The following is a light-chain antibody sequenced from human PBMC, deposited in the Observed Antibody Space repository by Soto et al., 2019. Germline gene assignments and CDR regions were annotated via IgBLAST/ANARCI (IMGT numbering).Light chain of an antibody. J-gene: IGKJ1*01. CDR1: QSVSSN. V-gene: IGKV3-15*01. CDR3: QQYNNWPPVT. Sequence: EIVMTQSPATLSVSPGERAALSCRASQSVSSNLAWYQQKPGQAPRLLIYGASTRATGIPARFSGSGSGTEFTLTISSLQSEDFAVYYCQQYNNWPPVTFGQGTKVDIK. CDR2: GAS.